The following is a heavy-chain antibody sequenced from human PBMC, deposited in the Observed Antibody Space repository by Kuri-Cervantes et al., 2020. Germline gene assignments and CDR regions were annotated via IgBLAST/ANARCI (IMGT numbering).Heavy chain of an antibody. V-gene: IGHV3-20*01. Sequence: GGSLRLSCAASGFIFSSYWMSWVRQAPGKGLEWVSGINWNGGSTGYADSVKGRFTISRDNAKNSLYLQMNSLRAEDTALYHCARDGLSAFDIWGQGTMVTVSS. D-gene: IGHD5/OR15-5a*01. J-gene: IGHJ3*02. CDR3: ARDGLSAFDI. CDR1: GFIFSSYW. CDR2: INWNGGST.